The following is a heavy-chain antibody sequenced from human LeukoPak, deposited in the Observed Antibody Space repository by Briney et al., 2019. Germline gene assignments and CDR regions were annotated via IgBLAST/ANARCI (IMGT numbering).Heavy chain of an antibody. Sequence: GGSLRLSCAASGFTFSSYEMYWVRQAPGKGLEWVSYISSSGSTMYYADSVKGRLTISRDNAKNSLYLQVNSLRAEDTAVYYCARNMAYWGQGTLVTVSS. CDR1: GFTFSSYE. V-gene: IGHV3-48*03. D-gene: IGHD2/OR15-2a*01. CDR2: ISSSGSTM. J-gene: IGHJ4*02. CDR3: ARNMAY.